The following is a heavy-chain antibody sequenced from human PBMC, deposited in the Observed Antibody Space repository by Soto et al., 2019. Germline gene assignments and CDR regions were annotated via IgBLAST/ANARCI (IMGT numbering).Heavy chain of an antibody. J-gene: IGHJ4*02. Sequence: GGSLRLSCAASGFTFDDYAMHWVRQAPGKGLEWVSLISWDGGSTYYADSVKGRFTISRDNSKNSLYLQMNSLRAEDTALYYCAKTALPYYDRSGYYYYFDYWGQGTLVTVSS. CDR1: GFTFDDYA. V-gene: IGHV3-43D*03. CDR3: AKTALPYYDRSGYYYYFDY. D-gene: IGHD3-22*01. CDR2: ISWDGGST.